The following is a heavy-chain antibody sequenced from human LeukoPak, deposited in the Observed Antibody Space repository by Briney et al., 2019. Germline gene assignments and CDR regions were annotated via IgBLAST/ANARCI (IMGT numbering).Heavy chain of an antibody. CDR1: GYSFTSYW. CDR3: ARQGGRSYDSLTAFDI. CDR2: IYPGDSDT. Sequence: GESLKISCKGSGYSFTSYWIGWARQMPGKGLEWMGIIYPGDSDTRYSPSFQGQVTISADKSISTAYLQCSNLKASDTAMYYCARQGGRSYDSLTAFDIWGQGTMVTVSS. V-gene: IGHV5-51*01. J-gene: IGHJ3*02. D-gene: IGHD1-26*01.